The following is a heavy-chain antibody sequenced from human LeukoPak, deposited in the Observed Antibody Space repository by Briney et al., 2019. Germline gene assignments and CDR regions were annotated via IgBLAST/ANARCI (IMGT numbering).Heavy chain of an antibody. Sequence: SVKVSCKASGGTFSSYAISWVRQAPGQGLEWMGGIIPIFGTANYAQKFQGRVTITADESTSTAYMELSSLRSEDTAVCYCAGLPGGYSSGWQTYYYYGMDVWGQGTTVTVSS. CDR3: AGLPGGYSSGWQTYYYYGMDV. CDR1: GGTFSSYA. V-gene: IGHV1-69*13. J-gene: IGHJ6*02. CDR2: IIPIFGTA. D-gene: IGHD6-19*01.